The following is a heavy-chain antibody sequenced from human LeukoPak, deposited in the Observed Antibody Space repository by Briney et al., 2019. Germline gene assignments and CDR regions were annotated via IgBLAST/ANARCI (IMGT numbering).Heavy chain of an antibody. Sequence: GGSRRLSCAASGLTVSSNYMSWVRQAPGKGLEWVSVIYSDGRTYYADSVQGRFTISRDNSKNTLYLQLNSLRAEDTAVYYCARDEVGAGNTYVKFDYWGQGTLVTVSS. CDR1: GLTVSSNY. CDR2: IYSDGRT. J-gene: IGHJ4*02. CDR3: ARDEVGAGNTYVKFDY. D-gene: IGHD3-10*02. V-gene: IGHV3-66*01.